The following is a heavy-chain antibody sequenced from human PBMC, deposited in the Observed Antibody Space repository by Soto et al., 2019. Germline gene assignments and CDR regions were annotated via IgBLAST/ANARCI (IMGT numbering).Heavy chain of an antibody. CDR1: GYTFTSYD. V-gene: IGHV1-8*01. D-gene: IGHD3-3*01. CDR2: MNPNSGNT. J-gene: IGHJ3*02. Sequence: ASVKVSCKASGYTFTSYDINWVRQATGQGLEWMGWMNPNSGNTGYAQKFQGRVTMTRNTSISTAYMELSSLRSEDTAVYYCARKYRGEGYDFWSGYYDEAFDIWGQGTMVT. CDR3: ARKYRGEGYDFWSGYYDEAFDI.